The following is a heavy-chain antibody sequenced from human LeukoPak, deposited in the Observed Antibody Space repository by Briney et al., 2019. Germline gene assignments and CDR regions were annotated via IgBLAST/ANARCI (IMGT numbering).Heavy chain of an antibody. CDR2: ISAYNGNT. J-gene: IGHJ4*02. V-gene: IGHV1-18*01. CDR1: GYTFTSYG. CDR3: ARDRTKYCRSTSCPLDY. Sequence: EASVRVSCKASGYTFTSYGISWVGQAPGQGLEWMGWISAYNGNTNYAQKFQGRVTMTRDTSISTAYMELSRLRSDDTAVYYCARDRTKYCRSTSCPLDYWGQGTLVTVSS. D-gene: IGHD2-2*01.